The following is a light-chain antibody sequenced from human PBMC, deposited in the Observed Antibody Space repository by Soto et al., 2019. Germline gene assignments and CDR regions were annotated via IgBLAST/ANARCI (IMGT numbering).Light chain of an antibody. CDR3: SSYRSRSYPSGSTLV. Sequence: QSALSQPASVSGSPGQSITISCTGTTSDIGDYDYVSWYQQHPGKAPKLIIYDVINRPSGVSHRFSGSKSGNTASLTISGLQAEDGGDYYCSSYRSRSYPSGSTLVFGGGTQLTVL. V-gene: IGLV2-14*03. J-gene: IGLJ2*01. CDR2: DVI. CDR1: TSDIGDYDY.